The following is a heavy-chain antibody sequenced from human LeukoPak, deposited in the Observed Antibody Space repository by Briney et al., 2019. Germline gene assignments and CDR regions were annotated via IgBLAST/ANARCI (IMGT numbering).Heavy chain of an antibody. Sequence: ASVNVSCKASGYTFTIYYMHWVRQAPGQGLEWMGIINPSGGSTSYAQKFQGRVTMTRDTSTSTVYMELSSLRSEDTAVYYCARVLSMFTMVRGVITDPYYYGMDVWGQGTTVTVSS. CDR3: ARVLSMFTMVRGVITDPYYYGMDV. D-gene: IGHD3-10*01. J-gene: IGHJ6*02. CDR2: INPSGGST. V-gene: IGHV1-46*01. CDR1: GYTFTIYY.